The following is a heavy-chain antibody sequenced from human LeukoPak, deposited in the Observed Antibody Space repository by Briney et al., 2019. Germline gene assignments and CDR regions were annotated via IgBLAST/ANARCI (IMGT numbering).Heavy chain of an antibody. V-gene: IGHV3-30-3*01. Sequence: GGSLRLSCAASGFTFSTYNIPWVRQAPGKGLEWVAVKSFDGSNKFYADSVQGRFTISRDNSKNTLFLQMNSLRADDTAVYYCAREALSGWYDYWGQGTLVTVSS. J-gene: IGHJ4*02. D-gene: IGHD6-19*01. CDR1: GFTFSTYN. CDR3: AREALSGWYDY. CDR2: KSFDGSNK.